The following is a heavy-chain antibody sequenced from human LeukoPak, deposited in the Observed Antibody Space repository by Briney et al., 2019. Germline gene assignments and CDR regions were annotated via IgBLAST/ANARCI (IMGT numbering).Heavy chain of an antibody. J-gene: IGHJ4*02. CDR3: ARGRPHGNDY. V-gene: IGHV3-74*01. D-gene: IGHD4-23*01. CDR2: IASDGSST. CDR1: GFTFSNYA. Sequence: GGSLRLSCAASGFTFSNYAMSWVRQAPGKGLVWVSRIASDGSSTTYADSVKGRFSISRDNAKNTLYLQMNSLRVEDTAVYYCARGRPHGNDYWGQGTLVTVSS.